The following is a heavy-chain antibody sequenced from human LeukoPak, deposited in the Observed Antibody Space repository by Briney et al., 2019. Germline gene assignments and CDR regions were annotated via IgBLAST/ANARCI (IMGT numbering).Heavy chain of an antibody. CDR1: GGSISSGSYY. CDR2: IYTSGST. D-gene: IGHD4-11*01. Sequence: SETLSLTCTVSGGSISSGSYYWRWIRQPAGKGLEWIGRIYTSGSTNYNPSLKSRVTISVDTSKNQFSLKLSSVTAADTAVSYCARSSYAMTTVTAYYYYYMDVWGKGTTVTISS. J-gene: IGHJ6*03. CDR3: ARSSYAMTTVTAYYYYYMDV. V-gene: IGHV4-61*02.